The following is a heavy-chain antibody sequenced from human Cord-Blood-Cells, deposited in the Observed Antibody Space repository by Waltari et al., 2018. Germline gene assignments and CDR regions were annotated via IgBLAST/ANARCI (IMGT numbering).Heavy chain of an antibody. D-gene: IGHD5-12*01. J-gene: IGHJ5*02. CDR2: ISYDGSNK. Sequence: QVQLVESGGGVVQPGRSLRLSCAASGVTCSSYAMHWVRQDPGKGLEWVAVISYDGSNKYYADSVKCRFTISRDNSKNTLYLQMNSLRAEDTAVYYCARDRDGYNNWFDPWGQGTLVTVSS. CDR1: GVTCSSYA. CDR3: ARDRDGYNNWFDP. V-gene: IGHV3-30-3*01.